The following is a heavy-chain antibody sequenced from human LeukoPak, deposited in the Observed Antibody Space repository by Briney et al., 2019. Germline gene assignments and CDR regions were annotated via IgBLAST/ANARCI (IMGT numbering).Heavy chain of an antibody. Sequence: PGGSLRLSCAASGFTFSSYSMNWVRQAPGKGLEWVSAISGSGGSTYYADSVKGRFTISRDNSKNTLYLQMNSLRAEDTAVYYCAKDVRRTTVTTYFDYWGQGTLVTVSS. CDR1: GFTFSSYS. J-gene: IGHJ4*02. V-gene: IGHV3-23*01. CDR3: AKDVRRTTVTTYFDY. CDR2: ISGSGGST. D-gene: IGHD4-17*01.